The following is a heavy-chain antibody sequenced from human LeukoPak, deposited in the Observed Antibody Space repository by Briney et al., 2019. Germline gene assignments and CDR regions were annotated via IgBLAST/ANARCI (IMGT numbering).Heavy chain of an antibody. CDR1: GYTFTSYY. Sequence: ASVKVSCKASGYTFTSYYMHWVRQAPGQGLEWMGIINPSGGSTSYAQKFQGRVTMTRDTSISTAYMELSRLRSDDTAVYYCARDLVMATPLGYYDILTGYQFDYWGQGTLVTVSS. CDR3: ARDLVMATPLGYYDILTGYQFDY. J-gene: IGHJ4*02. D-gene: IGHD3-9*01. CDR2: INPSGGST. V-gene: IGHV1-46*01.